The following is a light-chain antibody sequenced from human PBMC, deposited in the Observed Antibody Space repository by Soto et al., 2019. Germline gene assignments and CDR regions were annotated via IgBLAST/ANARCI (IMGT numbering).Light chain of an antibody. CDR2: AAS. CDR1: QSISSY. V-gene: IGKV1-39*01. J-gene: IGKJ3*01. CDR3: QLSYSTPFT. Sequence: DIQMTQSPSSLSASVGDRVTITCRASQSISSYLNWYQQKPGKAPKLLIYAASSLQSGVPSRFSGSGSGTDFTLTISSLQLEDFATYYCQLSYSTPFTFGPGTKVDIK.